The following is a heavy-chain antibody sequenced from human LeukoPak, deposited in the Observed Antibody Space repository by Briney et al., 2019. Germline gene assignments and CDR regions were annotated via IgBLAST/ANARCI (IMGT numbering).Heavy chain of an antibody. CDR3: AREHSGSYYNFDY. Sequence: PGGSLRLSCTASGLTFSAYGMTWVRQAPGKGLEWVSTIDSGSHKFYADSVQGRFTISRDNAKNSLYLQMNSLKTEDTAVYYCAREHSGSYYNFDYWGQGTLVTVSS. J-gene: IGHJ4*02. D-gene: IGHD1-26*01. CDR1: GLTFSAYG. CDR2: IDSGSHK. V-gene: IGHV3-21*04.